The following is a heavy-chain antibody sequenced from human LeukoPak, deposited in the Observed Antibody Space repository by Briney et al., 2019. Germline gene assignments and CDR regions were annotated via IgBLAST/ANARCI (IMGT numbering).Heavy chain of an antibody. V-gene: IGHV1-3*01. CDR2: INAGNGNT. CDR1: GYTFTSYA. J-gene: IGHJ6*02. Sequence: GASVKVSCKASGYTFTSYAMHWVRQAPGQRLEWMGWINAGNGNTKYSQKFQGRVTITRDTSASTAYMELSSLRSEDTAVYYCARDLLTGYCSSTSSHYCYGMDVWGQGTTVTVSS. CDR3: ARDLLTGYCSSTSSHYCYGMDV. D-gene: IGHD2-2*01.